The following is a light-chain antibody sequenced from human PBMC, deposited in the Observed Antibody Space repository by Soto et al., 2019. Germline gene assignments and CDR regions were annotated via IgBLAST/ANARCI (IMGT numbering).Light chain of an antibody. J-gene: IGLJ2*01. CDR1: SSDVGGYNY. Sequence: QSALTQPASVSGSPGQSITISCTVTSSDVGGYNYVSWYQQHPGKAPKLMIYKVSNRPSGVSNRFSGSKSGNTASLTISGLQAEDEADYYCSSYTCSSTHVVFGGGTKVTVL. CDR2: KVS. CDR3: SSYTCSSTHVV. V-gene: IGLV2-14*01.